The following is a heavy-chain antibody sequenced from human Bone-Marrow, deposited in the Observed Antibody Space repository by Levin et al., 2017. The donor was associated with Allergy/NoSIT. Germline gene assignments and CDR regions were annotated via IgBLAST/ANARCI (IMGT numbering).Heavy chain of an antibody. V-gene: IGHV4-39*01. CDR2: ISHSGDT. Sequence: SETLSLTCTVSGGSINSLTYFWGWIRQSPGKGLEWIGSISHSGDTYSNPSLKSRVTTTVDTSKNQFSLTLNSVTAADTAVYFCARQDSFFYRHTHIGHFDLWGRGTLVTVSS. J-gene: IGHJ2*01. CDR3: ARQDSFFYRHTHIGHFDL. D-gene: IGHD2/OR15-2a*01. CDR1: GGSINSLTYF.